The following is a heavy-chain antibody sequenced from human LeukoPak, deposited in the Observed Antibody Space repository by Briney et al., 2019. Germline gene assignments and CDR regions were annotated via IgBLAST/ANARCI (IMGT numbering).Heavy chain of an antibody. D-gene: IGHD3-10*02. CDR2: IIPILGIA. CDR3: ARDSTAHYVRYYYYGMDV. CDR1: GGTFSSYA. Sequence: SVKVSCKASGGTFSSYAISWVRQALGQGLEWMGRIIPILGIANYAQKFQGRVTITADKSTSTAYMELSSLRSEDTAVYYCARDSTAHYVRYYYYGMDVWGQGTTVTVSS. J-gene: IGHJ6*02. V-gene: IGHV1-69*04.